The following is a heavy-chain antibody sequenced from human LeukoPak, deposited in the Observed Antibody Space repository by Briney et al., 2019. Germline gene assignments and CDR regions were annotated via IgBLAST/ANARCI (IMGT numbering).Heavy chain of an antibody. Sequence: PSQTLSLTCTVSGGSIRSSDYYWAWIRQPPGRGLEWIVTIHYSGSTFYKPPLKSRLTVSADTSRNQFYMKLSSVTAADTAVYCCARASGVLPSFEWANWFDTCGQGSMVTVSS. D-gene: IGHD3-9*01. V-gene: IGHV4-39*01. CDR1: GGSIRSSDYY. CDR3: ARASGVLPSFEWANWFDT. CDR2: IHYSGST. J-gene: IGHJ5*02.